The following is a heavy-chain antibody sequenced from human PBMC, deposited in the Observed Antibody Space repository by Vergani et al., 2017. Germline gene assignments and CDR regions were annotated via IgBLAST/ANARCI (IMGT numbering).Heavy chain of an antibody. V-gene: IGHV1-69*02. CDR3: ARGSGYDDY. J-gene: IGHJ4*02. CDR2: IIPILGIA. CDR1: GGTFSSYT. D-gene: IGHD3-3*01. Sequence: QVQLVQSGAEVKKPGSSVKVSCKASGGTFSSYTNSWVRQAPGQGLEWMGRIIPILGIANYAQKFQGRVTITADKSTSTAYMELRSLRSEDTAVYYCARGSGYDDYWGQGTLVTVSS.